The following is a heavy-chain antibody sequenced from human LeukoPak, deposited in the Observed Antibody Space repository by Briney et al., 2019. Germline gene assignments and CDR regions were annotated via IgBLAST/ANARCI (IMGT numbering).Heavy chain of an antibody. J-gene: IGHJ5*02. CDR1: GYTFTRYG. CDR3: ARDPSITIFGVVIRAASWFDP. D-gene: IGHD3-3*01. Sequence: ASVKVSCKASGYTFTRYGISWVRQAPGQGLEWMGWLSDYNGNTNYAQKLQGRVTMTTDTSTSTAYMELRSLRSDDTAVYYCARDPSITIFGVVIRAASWFDPWGQGTLVTVSS. V-gene: IGHV1-18*01. CDR2: LSDYNGNT.